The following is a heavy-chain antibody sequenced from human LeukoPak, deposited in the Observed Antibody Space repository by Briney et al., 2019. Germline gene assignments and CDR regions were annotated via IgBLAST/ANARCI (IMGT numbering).Heavy chain of an antibody. CDR1: GFTFSSYW. CDR3: VRETSYGSFDY. CDR2: IKQDGSEK. J-gene: IGHJ4*02. V-gene: IGHV3-7*01. D-gene: IGHD5-18*01. Sequence: GGSLRLSCAASGFTFSSYWMSWVRQAPGKGLEWVANIKQDGSEKYYVDSVKGRFTISRDNAKNSLYLQMNSLRAEDTAVYYCVRETSYGSFDYWGQGTLVTVSS.